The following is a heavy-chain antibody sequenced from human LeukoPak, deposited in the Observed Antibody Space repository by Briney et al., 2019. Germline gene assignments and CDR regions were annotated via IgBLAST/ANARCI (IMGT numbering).Heavy chain of an antibody. CDR2: INAGNGNT. J-gene: IGHJ5*02. D-gene: IGHD3-22*01. V-gene: IGHV1-3*01. CDR3: ARDTAYYYDSSGYPNWFDP. Sequence: ASVKVSCKASGYTFTSYAMHWVRQAPGQRLEWMGWINAGNGNTKYPQKFQGRVTITRDTSASTAYMELSSLRSEDTAVYYCARDTAYYYDSSGYPNWFDPWGQGTLVTVSS. CDR1: GYTFTSYA.